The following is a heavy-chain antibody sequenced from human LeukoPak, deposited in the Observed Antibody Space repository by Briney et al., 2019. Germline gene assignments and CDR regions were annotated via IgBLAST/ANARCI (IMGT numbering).Heavy chain of an antibody. J-gene: IGHJ6*03. CDR2: IYYSGST. D-gene: IGHD3-10*01. V-gene: IGHV4-39*07. CDR1: GGSISSSSYY. Sequence: PSETLSLTCTVSGGSISSSSYYWGWIRQPPGKGLEWIGSIYYSGSTYYNPSLKSRVTISVDTSENQFSLKLSSVTAADTAVYYCARRFGEGYYYYYMDVWGKGTTVTISS. CDR3: ARRFGEGYYYYYMDV.